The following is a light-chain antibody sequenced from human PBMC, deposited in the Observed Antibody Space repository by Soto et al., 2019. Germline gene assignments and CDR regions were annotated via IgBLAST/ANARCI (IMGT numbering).Light chain of an antibody. Sequence: DIQMTQSPSSLSASVGDRVTITCQASQDISNYLNWYQQKPGKAPKLLIYDASNFETGVPSRFSGSGSGTDFTFTISSLQPEDIATYYCQKYDKLAYTVGQGTKLEIK. V-gene: IGKV1-33*01. CDR3: QKYDKLAYT. CDR1: QDISNY. J-gene: IGKJ2*01. CDR2: DAS.